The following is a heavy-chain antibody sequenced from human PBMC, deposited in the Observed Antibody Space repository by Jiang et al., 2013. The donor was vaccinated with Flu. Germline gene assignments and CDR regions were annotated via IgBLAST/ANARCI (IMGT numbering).Heavy chain of an antibody. CDR2: INHSGST. CDR3: ARGVAVAGPFDY. D-gene: IGHD6-19*01. Sequence: GLLKPSETLSLTCAVYGGSFSGYYWSWIRQPPGKGLEWIGEINHSGSTNYNPSLKSRVTISVDTSKNQFSLKLSSVTAADTAVYYCARGVAVAGPFDYWGQGTLVTVSS. J-gene: IGHJ4*02. CDR1: GGSFSGYY. V-gene: IGHV4-34*01.